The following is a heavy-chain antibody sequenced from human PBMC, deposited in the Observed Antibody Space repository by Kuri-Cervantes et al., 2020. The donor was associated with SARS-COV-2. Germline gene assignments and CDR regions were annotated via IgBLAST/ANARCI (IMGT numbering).Heavy chain of an antibody. D-gene: IGHD2-15*01. CDR2: IIYSSFYI. Sequence: ETMSLTCAASGFSFSSYNMNWVRQAPGKGLEWLSSIIYSSFYIYYADSVKGRFSISRDNAKNSLYLEMNSLRDEDTAVFYCARAVGNTATRSDSWGQGTLVTVSS. J-gene: IGHJ4*02. CDR1: GFSFSSYN. CDR3: ARAVGNTATRSDS. V-gene: IGHV3-21*01.